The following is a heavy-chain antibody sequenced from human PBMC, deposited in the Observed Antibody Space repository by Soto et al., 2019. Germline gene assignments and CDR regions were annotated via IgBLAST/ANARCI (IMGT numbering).Heavy chain of an antibody. CDR2: IYYTGST. Sequence: PSEPLPLTCTVSGGSASSRTYYWSWIRQPPGEGLEWIGYIYYTGSTNYSPSLKSRVTISVDTSKNQFSLKLSSVTAADTAVYYWARGGSSSSSYYFGQWGQGNMVTVSS. V-gene: IGHV4-61*01. D-gene: IGHD6-6*01. J-gene: IGHJ1*01. CDR1: GGSASSRTYY. CDR3: ARGGSSSSSYYFGQ.